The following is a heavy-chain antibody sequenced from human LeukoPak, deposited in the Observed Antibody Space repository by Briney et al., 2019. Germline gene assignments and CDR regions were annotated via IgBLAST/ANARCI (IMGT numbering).Heavy chain of an antibody. CDR2: IIPTFGTA. CDR3: AGGPDYYDSSGYDYYYMDV. V-gene: IGHV1-69*01. D-gene: IGHD3-22*01. CDR1: GGTFSNYA. Sequence: SSVKVSCKASGGTFSNYAISWVRQAPEQGLEWMGGIIPTFGTANYAQKFQGRVTITADESTSTAYMELSSLRSEDTAVYYCAGGPDYYDSSGYDYYYMDVWGKGTTVTVSS. J-gene: IGHJ6*03.